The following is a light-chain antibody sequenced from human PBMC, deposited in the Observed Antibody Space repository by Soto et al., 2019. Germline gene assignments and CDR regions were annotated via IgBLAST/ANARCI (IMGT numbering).Light chain of an antibody. Sequence: EIGLTQSPGTLSLSPGERATLSCRASQSVSSSYLAWYQQKPGQAPRLLIYGASSRATGIPDRFSGSGSATDFTLTISRLEPEDFAVYYCKQYGRSPLTFGGGTKV. CDR3: KQYGRSPLT. J-gene: IGKJ4*01. CDR2: GAS. V-gene: IGKV3-20*01. CDR1: QSVSSSY.